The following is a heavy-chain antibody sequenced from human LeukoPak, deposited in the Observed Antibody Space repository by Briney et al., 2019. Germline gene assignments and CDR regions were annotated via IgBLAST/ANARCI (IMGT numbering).Heavy chain of an antibody. Sequence: ASVKVSCKASGYTFSNHGIGWVRQAPGQGLEWVGWISAHTGNTNYAQKVQGRVTMTTDTSTSTAYMELRSLTSDDTAVYYCARAEGDYDPLNWIDPWGQGTLVIVFS. CDR1: GYTFSNHG. D-gene: IGHD3-16*01. CDR3: ARAEGDYDPLNWIDP. CDR2: ISAHTGNT. J-gene: IGHJ5*02. V-gene: IGHV1-18*01.